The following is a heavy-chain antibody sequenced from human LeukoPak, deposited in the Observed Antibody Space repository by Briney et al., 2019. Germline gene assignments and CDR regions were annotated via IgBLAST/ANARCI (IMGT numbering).Heavy chain of an antibody. CDR1: GYSISSGYY. CDR3: ARGGYYGSGYDFRFDP. Sequence: SETLSLTCTVSGYSISSGYYWGWIRQPPGKGLEWIGSIYHSGSTYYNPSLKSRVTISVDTSKNQFSLKLSSVTAADTAVYYCARGGYYGSGYDFRFDPWGQGTLVTVSS. J-gene: IGHJ5*02. D-gene: IGHD3-10*01. CDR2: IYHSGST. V-gene: IGHV4-38-2*02.